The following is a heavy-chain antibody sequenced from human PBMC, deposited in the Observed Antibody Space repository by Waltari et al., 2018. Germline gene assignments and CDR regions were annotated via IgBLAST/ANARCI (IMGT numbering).Heavy chain of an antibody. CDR2: VYYTGTT. CDR3: ARADSSTAYFYYYMDV. CDR1: GGSISTYY. Sequence: QVELQESGPGLVKASETLSLTCTVSGGSISTYYWSWIRQPPGRGREYIGYVYYTGTTNYNPSLNNRVTISLDTSKNQFSLKVNSVTAADTAVYYCARADSSTAYFYYYMDVWGTGTTVTVSS. J-gene: IGHJ6*03. D-gene: IGHD6-13*01. V-gene: IGHV4-59*01.